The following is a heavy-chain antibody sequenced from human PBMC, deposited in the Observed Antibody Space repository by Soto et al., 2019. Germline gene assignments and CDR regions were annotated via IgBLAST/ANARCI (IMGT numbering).Heavy chain of an antibody. Sequence: GASVKVSCKVSGYTLTELSMHWVRQAPGRGLEWMGGFDPEDGETIYAQKFQGRVTMTEDTSTDTAYMELSSLRSEDTAVYYCATDPTEDSSGWTDYWGQGTLVTVSS. D-gene: IGHD6-19*01. CDR1: GYTLTELS. V-gene: IGHV1-24*01. CDR2: FDPEDGET. J-gene: IGHJ4*02. CDR3: ATDPTEDSSGWTDY.